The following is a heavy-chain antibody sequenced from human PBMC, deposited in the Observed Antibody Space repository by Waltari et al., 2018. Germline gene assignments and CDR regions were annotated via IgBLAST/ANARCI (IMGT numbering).Heavy chain of an antibody. J-gene: IGHJ6*02. CDR2: IKSRADGGTG. Sequence: VQLVESGGGSVKPGGSLRLSCTASGFNINDAWMSWVRQAAGKGRGGGGHIKSRADGGTGEYAAPVKGRFAISRDDSKNTVWLQMDSLKTEDTAVYYCATNHLVRGSHWSYGMDVWGQGTTVTVSS. V-gene: IGHV3-15*01. CDR3: ATNHLVRGSHWSYGMDV. D-gene: IGHD3-10*01. CDR1: GFNINDAW.